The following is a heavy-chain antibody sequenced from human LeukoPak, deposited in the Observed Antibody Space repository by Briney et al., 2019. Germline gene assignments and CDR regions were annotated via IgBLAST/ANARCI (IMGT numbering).Heavy chain of an antibody. CDR1: GYTFTSYD. D-gene: IGHD3-10*01. CDR3: ARFNYGSGSYLLP. Sequence: ASVKVSCKASGYTFTSYDINWVRQATGQGLEWMGWMNPNSGNTGYAQKFQGRVTMTRNTSISTAYMELSGLRSEDTAVYYCARFNYGSGSYLLPWGQGTLVTVSS. V-gene: IGHV1-8*01. J-gene: IGHJ5*02. CDR2: MNPNSGNT.